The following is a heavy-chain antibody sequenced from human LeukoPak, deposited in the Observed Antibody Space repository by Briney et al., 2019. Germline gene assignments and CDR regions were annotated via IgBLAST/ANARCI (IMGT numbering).Heavy chain of an antibody. CDR3: ARGNYVWGSYRTLFDY. V-gene: IGHV4-34*01. CDR1: GGSFSGYY. J-gene: IGHJ4*02. CDR2: INHSGST. Sequence: SETLSLTCAVYGGSFSGYYWSWIRQPPGKGLEWIGEINHSGSTNYNPSLKSRVTISVDTSKNQFSLKLSSVTAADTAVYYCARGNYVWGSYRTLFDYWGQGTLVTVSS. D-gene: IGHD3-16*02.